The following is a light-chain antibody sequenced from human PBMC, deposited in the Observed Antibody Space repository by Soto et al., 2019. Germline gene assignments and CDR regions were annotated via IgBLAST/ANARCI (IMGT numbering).Light chain of an antibody. J-gene: IGLJ1*01. V-gene: IGLV2-11*01. CDR1: SSDVGAYNY. CDR2: DVS. CDR3: CSYAGTYSYV. Sequence: QSVLTQPASVSGSPGQSVTISCTGTSSDVGAYNYVSWYQQHSGKAPKFMIYDVSKRPSGVPDRFSGSKSGNTASLTISGLQAEDEADYYCCSYAGTYSYVFGNG.